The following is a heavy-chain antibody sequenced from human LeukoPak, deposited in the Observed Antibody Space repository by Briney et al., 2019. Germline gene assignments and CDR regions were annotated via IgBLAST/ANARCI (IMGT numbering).Heavy chain of an antibody. CDR3: ARDPTVRGVARMGYDI. J-gene: IGHJ3*02. D-gene: IGHD3-10*01. Sequence: PSETLSLTCTVSGGSTSSYYWSWIRQPPGKGLEWIGYIYYSGSTNYNPSLKSRVTISVDTSKNQFSLKLSSVTAADTAVYYCARDPTVRGVARMGYDIWGQGTMVTVSS. V-gene: IGHV4-59*01. CDR2: IYYSGST. CDR1: GGSTSSYY.